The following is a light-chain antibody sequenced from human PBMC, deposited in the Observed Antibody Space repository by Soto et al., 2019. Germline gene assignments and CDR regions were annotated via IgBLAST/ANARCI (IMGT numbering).Light chain of an antibody. Sequence: EIVLTQSPGTLSLSPGERATLSCRASQSVSSNYLAWYQQKPGQAPRLLIYGASSRATGIPDRFSGSGSGKDFTLTISRLEPEDFAVYYCQQYGSSPFTFGPGTKVDLK. CDR2: GAS. CDR3: QQYGSSPFT. V-gene: IGKV3-20*01. J-gene: IGKJ3*01. CDR1: QSVSSNY.